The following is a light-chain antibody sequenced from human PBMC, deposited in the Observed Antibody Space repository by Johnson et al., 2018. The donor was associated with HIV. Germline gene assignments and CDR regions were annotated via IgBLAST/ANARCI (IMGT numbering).Light chain of an antibody. CDR3: GTLDSSLGAWV. Sequence: QFVLTQPPSVSAAPGQKVTISCSGSSSNIGNNCVSWYQQFPGTAPKLLIHENKKRPSGIPARFSGSKSGTSATLDLTGLQTGDEADYYCGTLDSSLGAWVFGTGTKVTVL. J-gene: IGLJ1*01. CDR2: ENK. CDR1: SSNIGNNC. V-gene: IGLV1-51*02.